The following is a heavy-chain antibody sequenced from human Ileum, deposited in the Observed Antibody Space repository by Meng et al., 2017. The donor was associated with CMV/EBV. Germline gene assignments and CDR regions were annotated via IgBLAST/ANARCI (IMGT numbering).Heavy chain of an antibody. CDR2: IYTGGST. CDR1: GGSISSNNYY. D-gene: IGHD5-18*01. CDR3: ARGLMSGYSYGYEDY. V-gene: IGHV4-61*02. J-gene: IGHJ4*02. Sequence: QLLESGPGLVKPSQTMSHTCTFSGGSISSNNYYWSWIRQPAGKGLEWIGRIYTGGSTNYNPSLKSRVTISVDMSKNQFSLKLSSVTAADTAVYYCARGLMSGYSYGYEDYWGQGTLVTVSS.